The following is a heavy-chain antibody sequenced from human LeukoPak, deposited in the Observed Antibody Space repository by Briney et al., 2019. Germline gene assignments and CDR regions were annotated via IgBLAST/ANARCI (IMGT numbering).Heavy chain of an antibody. CDR2: IIPIFGTA. Sequence: SVKVSCKASGGTFSSYAISWVRQAPGQGLGWMGGIIPIFGTANYAQKFQGRVTITADESTSTAYMELSSLRSEDTAVYYCARGEEWSLNLGLNWGQGTMVTVSS. J-gene: IGHJ3*01. V-gene: IGHV1-69*13. CDR3: ARGEEWSLNLGLN. D-gene: IGHD3-3*01. CDR1: GGTFSSYA.